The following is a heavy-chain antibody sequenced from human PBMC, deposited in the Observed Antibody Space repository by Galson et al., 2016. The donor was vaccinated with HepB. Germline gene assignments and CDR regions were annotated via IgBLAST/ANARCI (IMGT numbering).Heavy chain of an antibody. CDR1: GFTFNDYA. Sequence: SLRLSCAASGFTFNDYAMHWVRQAPGKGLEWVSGISWNSGSIGYADSVKGRFTISRDNAKNSLYLQMNSLRAEDTAFYYCAKDRDSNWYEKYFQHWGQGTLVTVSS. CDR2: ISWNSGSI. D-gene: IGHD6-13*01. J-gene: IGHJ1*01. V-gene: IGHV3-9*01. CDR3: AKDRDSNWYEKYFQH.